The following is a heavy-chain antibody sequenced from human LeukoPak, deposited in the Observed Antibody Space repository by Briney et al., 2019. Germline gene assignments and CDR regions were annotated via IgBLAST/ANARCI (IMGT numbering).Heavy chain of an antibody. D-gene: IGHD4-17*01. Sequence: AGGSLRLSCAASGFTVSSNYMSWVRRAPGKGVEWVSVIYSGGSTYYADSVKGRFSISRDNSKNTLYLQMNSLRAEDTAVYYCARVAPDYGDYVGLDYWGQGTLVTVSS. CDR1: GFTVSSNY. CDR2: IYSGGST. CDR3: ARVAPDYGDYVGLDY. J-gene: IGHJ4*02. V-gene: IGHV3-66*02.